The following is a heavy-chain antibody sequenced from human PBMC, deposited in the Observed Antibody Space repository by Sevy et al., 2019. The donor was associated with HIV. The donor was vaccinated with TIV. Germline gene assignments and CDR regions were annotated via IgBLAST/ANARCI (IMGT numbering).Heavy chain of an antibody. Sequence: GGSLRLSCAASGFTFSSFGMHWVRQAPGKGLEWLAVIWFDGSNTYYADSVRGRFTISRDIAKNTLHLQMNSLRAEDTAVYYCARDLEFYDHGCYGPAFMPDFWGHGTLVTVSS. CDR1: GFTFSSFG. J-gene: IGHJ4*01. CDR3: ARDLEFYDHGCYGPAFMPDF. D-gene: IGHD4-17*01. CDR2: IWFDGSNT. V-gene: IGHV3-33*01.